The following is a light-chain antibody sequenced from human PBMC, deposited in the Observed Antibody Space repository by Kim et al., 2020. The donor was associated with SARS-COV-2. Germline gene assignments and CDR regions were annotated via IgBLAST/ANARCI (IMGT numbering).Light chain of an antibody. J-gene: IGKJ4*01. CDR3: LQEYDYPLT. V-gene: IGKV1-6*01. CDR2: ATS. CDR1: QGIRND. Sequence: AIQMTQSPSSLSASVGDRVTITCRASQGIRNDLGWYQQKPGRAPNLLIYATSTLQSGVPSRFSGSGSGTDFTLPISSLQPEDVTTYYCLQEYDYPLTFGGGTKVDIK.